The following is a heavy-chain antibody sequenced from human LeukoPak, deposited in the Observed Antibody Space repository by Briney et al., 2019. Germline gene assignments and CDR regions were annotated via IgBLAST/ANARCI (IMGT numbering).Heavy chain of an antibody. CDR2: ISSSSSTI. CDR1: GFTFSSYS. Sequence: PGGSLRLSCAASGFTFSSYSMNWVRQAPGKGLEWVSYISSSSSTICYADSVKGRFTISRDNAKNSLYLQMNSLRAEDTAVYYCARDQMIPYGSGSYIYYYYGMDVWGQGTTVTVSS. J-gene: IGHJ6*02. V-gene: IGHV3-48*01. D-gene: IGHD3-10*01. CDR3: ARDQMIPYGSGSYIYYYYGMDV.